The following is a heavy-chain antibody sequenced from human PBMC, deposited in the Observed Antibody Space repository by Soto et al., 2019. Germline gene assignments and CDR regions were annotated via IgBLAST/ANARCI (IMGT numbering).Heavy chain of an antibody. V-gene: IGHV3-48*03. CDR1: GFGFSSYE. Sequence: PRGSLRLSCVASGFGFSSYEMTWIRQAPGKGLEWISYISSSGSATYYADSVKGRFTISRDNAQHSVYLKMDSLRADDTSLYFGSSGIDYWGQGTLVTVS. CDR3: SSGIDY. CDR2: ISSSGSAT. J-gene: IGHJ4*02.